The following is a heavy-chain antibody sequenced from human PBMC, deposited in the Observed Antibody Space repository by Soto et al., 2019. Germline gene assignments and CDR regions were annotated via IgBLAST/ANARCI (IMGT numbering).Heavy chain of an antibody. V-gene: IGHV4-34*01. Sequence: KTSETLSLTCAVYGGSFSGYYWSWIRQPPGKGLEWIGEINHSGSTNYNPSLKSRVTISVDTSKNQFSLKLSSVTAADTAVYYCARGYCSGGSCYNNYMDVWGKGTTVT. D-gene: IGHD2-15*01. CDR3: ARGYCSGGSCYNNYMDV. J-gene: IGHJ6*03. CDR1: GGSFSGYY. CDR2: INHSGST.